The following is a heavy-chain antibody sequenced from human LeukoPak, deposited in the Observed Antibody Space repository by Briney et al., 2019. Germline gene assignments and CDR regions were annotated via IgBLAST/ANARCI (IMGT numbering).Heavy chain of an antibody. CDR3: AKRGKLELPLF. D-gene: IGHD1-7*01. Sequence: PGGSLRLSCAASRVTFSNYAMSWVRQAPGKGLEWVAGISGSGGGAYYADSVKGRFTISRDNSKNTLYLQMNSLRAEDTAVYYCAKRGKLELPLFWGQGTLVTVSS. J-gene: IGHJ4*02. CDR1: RVTFSNYA. V-gene: IGHV3-23*01. CDR2: ISGSGGGA.